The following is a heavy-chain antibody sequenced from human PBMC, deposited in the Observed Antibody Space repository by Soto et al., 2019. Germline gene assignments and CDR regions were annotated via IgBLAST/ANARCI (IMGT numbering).Heavy chain of an antibody. CDR2: INSDGSST. CDR1: GFTFSSYW. V-gene: IGHV3-74*01. D-gene: IGHD3-3*01. Sequence: PGGSLRLSCAASGFTFSSYWMHWVRQAPGKGLVWVSRINSDGSSTSYAESVKGRFTISRDNAKNTLYLQMNSLRAEDTAVYYCARDLNYDFWSGYYFGVRGHYYYGMDVWGQGTTVTVSS. J-gene: IGHJ6*02. CDR3: ARDLNYDFWSGYYFGVRGHYYYGMDV.